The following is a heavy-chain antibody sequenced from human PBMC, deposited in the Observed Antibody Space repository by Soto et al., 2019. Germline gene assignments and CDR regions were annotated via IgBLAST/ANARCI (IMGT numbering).Heavy chain of an antibody. CDR2: ISYGGST. J-gene: IGHJ4*02. CDR1: GGSINSGGYS. V-gene: IGHV4-31*03. CDR3: SRGILV. Sequence: QVQLQESGPGLVKPSQTLSLTCTVSGGSINSGGYSWSWIRQHPGKGLDWIGCISYGGSTSYDPSLKSRVTISVDTSKNQFSLKLTSVTAADTAVYYCSRGILVWGQGALITVSS. D-gene: IGHD5-18*01.